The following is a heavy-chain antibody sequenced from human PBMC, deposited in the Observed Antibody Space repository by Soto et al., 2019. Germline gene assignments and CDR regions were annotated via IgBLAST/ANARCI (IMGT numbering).Heavy chain of an antibody. D-gene: IGHD6-19*01. CDR1: GFTFSDYY. CDR3: ARDLPQWPVRDYYYGMDV. J-gene: IGHJ6*02. V-gene: IGHV3-11*06. CDR2: ISSSSSYT. Sequence: GGSLRLSCAASGFTFSDYYMSWIRQAPGKGLEWVSYISSSSSYTNYADSVKGRFTISRDNAKNSLYLQMNSLRAEDTAVYYCARDLPQWPVRDYYYGMDVWGQGTTVTVSS.